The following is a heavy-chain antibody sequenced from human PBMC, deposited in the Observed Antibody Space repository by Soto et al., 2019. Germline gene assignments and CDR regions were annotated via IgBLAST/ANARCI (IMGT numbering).Heavy chain of an antibody. CDR2: ISSSSSYI. J-gene: IGHJ4*02. CDR3: ARDHPGYSYGYGFGY. Sequence: EVQLVESGGGLVKPGGSLRLSCAASGFTFSSYSMNWVRQAPGKGLEWVSSISSSSSYIYYADSVKGRFTISRDNAKNSLYLQMNSLRAEDTAVYHSARDHPGYSYGYGFGYWGQGTLVTVSS. CDR1: GFTFSSYS. D-gene: IGHD5-18*01. V-gene: IGHV3-21*01.